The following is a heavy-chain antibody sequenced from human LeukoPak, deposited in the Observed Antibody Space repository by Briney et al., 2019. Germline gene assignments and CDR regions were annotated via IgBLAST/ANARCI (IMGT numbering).Heavy chain of an antibody. CDR1: GFTFSSYW. CDR2: INTDGSST. CDR3: ARVRVPAAIPPYFDY. D-gene: IGHD2-2*02. J-gene: IGHJ4*02. V-gene: IGHV3-74*01. Sequence: GGSLRLSCAASGFTFSSYWMHWVRQAPGKGLVWVSHINTDGSSTSYADSVKGRFTISRDNAKNTLYLQMNSLRAEDTAVYYCARVRVPAAIPPYFDYWGQGTLVTVSS.